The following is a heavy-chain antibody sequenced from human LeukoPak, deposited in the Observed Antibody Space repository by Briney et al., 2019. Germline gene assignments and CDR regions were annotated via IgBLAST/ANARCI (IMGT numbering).Heavy chain of an antibody. V-gene: IGHV5-51*01. Sequence: GESLKTSCKTSGYSFNKYWIGWVRQMPGKGLEWMGIISPGDSETRYSSSFQGQVTISADKSVNSAYLQWISLKASDTAIYYCVRLGSIYWGQGTLVTVSS. D-gene: IGHD2-21*01. CDR2: ISPGDSET. J-gene: IGHJ4*02. CDR3: VRLGSIY. CDR1: GYSFNKYW.